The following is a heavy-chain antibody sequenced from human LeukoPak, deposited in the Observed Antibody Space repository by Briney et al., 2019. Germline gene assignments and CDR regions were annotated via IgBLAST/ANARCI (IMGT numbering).Heavy chain of an antibody. V-gene: IGHV4-59*01. CDR3: ASSSWYGRVDY. Sequence: SETLSLTCTVSGGSISSYYWSWIRQPPGKGLEWIGYIYCSGSTNYNPSLKSRVTISVDTSKNQFSLKLSSVTAADTAVYYCASSSWYGRVDYWGQGTLVTVSS. CDR2: IYCSGST. D-gene: IGHD6-13*01. CDR1: GGSISSYY. J-gene: IGHJ4*02.